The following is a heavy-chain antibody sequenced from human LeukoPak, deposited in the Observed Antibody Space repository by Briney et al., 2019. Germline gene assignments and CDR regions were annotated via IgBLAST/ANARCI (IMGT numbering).Heavy chain of an antibody. CDR1: GGSISSYY. D-gene: IGHD3-22*01. V-gene: IGHV4-59*01. CDR2: IYYSGST. Sequence: SETLSLTCTVSGGSISSYYWSWIRQPPGQGLEWIGYIYYSGSTNYNPSLKSRVTISVDTSKNQFSLKLSSVTAADTAVYYCARVRSGYYYDSSGYAFDYWGQGTLVTVSS. J-gene: IGHJ4*02. CDR3: ARVRSGYYYDSSGYAFDY.